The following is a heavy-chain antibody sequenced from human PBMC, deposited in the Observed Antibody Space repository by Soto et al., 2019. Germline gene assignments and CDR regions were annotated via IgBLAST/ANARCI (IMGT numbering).Heavy chain of an antibody. CDR1: GFTFDDYT. J-gene: IGHJ4*02. V-gene: IGHV3-43*01. Sequence: PGGSLRLSCAASGFTFDDYTMQWVRQAPGKGLEWVSLISWDGGITYYADSVKGRFTISRDNSKNSLYLQMNSLTTEDTALYYCAKAGAYNYGSYIDYWGQGTLVTVSS. CDR3: AKAGAYNYGSYIDY. CDR2: ISWDGGIT. D-gene: IGHD5-18*01.